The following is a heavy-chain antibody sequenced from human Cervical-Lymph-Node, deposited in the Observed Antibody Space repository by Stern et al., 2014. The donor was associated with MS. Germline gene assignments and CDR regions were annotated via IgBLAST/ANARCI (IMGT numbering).Heavy chain of an antibody. Sequence: VHLVESGAEVKKPGSSVKVSCKASGGIFSSYGINWVRQAPGQGLEWMGGTIPIYDTPNYAQKFLGRVTINADESTSTAYIELSSLATEDTAVYYCARARWNAPFDYWGQGTLVTVSS. D-gene: IGHD1-1*01. CDR3: ARARWNAPFDY. CDR2: TIPIYDTP. V-gene: IGHV1-69*01. J-gene: IGHJ4*02. CDR1: GGIFSSYG.